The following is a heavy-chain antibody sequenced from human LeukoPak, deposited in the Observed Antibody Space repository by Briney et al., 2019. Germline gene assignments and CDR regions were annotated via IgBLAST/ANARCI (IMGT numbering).Heavy chain of an antibody. V-gene: IGHV1-2*06. CDR1: GYTFTGYY. CDR3: ARSPSPYSSGWYFDY. Sequence: ASVKVSCKASGYTFTGYYMHWVRQAPGQGLEWMGRINSNSGGTNYAQKFQGRVTMTRDTSISTAYMELRRLRSDDTAVYYCARSPSPYSSGWYFDYWGQGTLVTVSS. J-gene: IGHJ4*02. D-gene: IGHD6-19*01. CDR2: INSNSGGT.